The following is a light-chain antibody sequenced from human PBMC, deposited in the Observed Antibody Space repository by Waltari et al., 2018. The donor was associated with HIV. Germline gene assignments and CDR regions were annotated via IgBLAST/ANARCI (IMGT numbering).Light chain of an antibody. J-gene: IGLJ3*02. Sequence: ILTQPHSVSESPGKTVIISCTGSSGSVASNYVQWYQRRPGNAPRTVIYEDDKRPSGVPDRFSGSIDGSSNSASLIISGLKPEDEGDYYCQSYDNSNWVFGGGTKLTV. CDR1: SGSVASNY. V-gene: IGLV6-57*02. CDR3: QSYDNSNWV. CDR2: EDD.